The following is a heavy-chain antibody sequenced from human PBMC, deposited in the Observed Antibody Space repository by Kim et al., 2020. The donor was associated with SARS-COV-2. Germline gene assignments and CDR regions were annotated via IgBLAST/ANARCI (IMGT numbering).Heavy chain of an antibody. CDR3: AKDASSSWNYFDY. D-gene: IGHD6-13*01. V-gene: IGHV3-33*06. Sequence: GGSLRLSCAASGFTFSSYAMHWVRQAPGKGLEWVAVIWYDGSNKYYADSVKGRFTISRDNSKNTLYLQMNSLRAEDTAVYYCAKDASSSWNYFDYWGQGTLVTVSS. CDR1: GFTFSSYA. CDR2: IWYDGSNK. J-gene: IGHJ4*02.